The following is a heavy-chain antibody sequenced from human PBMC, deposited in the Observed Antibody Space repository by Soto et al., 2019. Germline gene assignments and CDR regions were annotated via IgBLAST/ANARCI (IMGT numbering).Heavy chain of an antibody. D-gene: IGHD4-17*01. CDR3: AKDADYGDYTLYFDY. J-gene: IGHJ4*02. V-gene: IGHV3-23*01. Sequence: GGSLRLSCAVSGFIFRSHAMHWVRQAPGKGLEWVSAISGSGGSTYYADSVKGRFTISRDNSKNTLYLQMNSLRAEDTAVYYCAKDADYGDYTLYFDYWGQGTLVTVSS. CDR1: GFIFRSHA. CDR2: ISGSGGST.